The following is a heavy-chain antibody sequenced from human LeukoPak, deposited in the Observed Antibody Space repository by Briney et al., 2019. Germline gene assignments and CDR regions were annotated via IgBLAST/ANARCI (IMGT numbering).Heavy chain of an antibody. Sequence: PSETLSLTCTVSGGSISSSSYYWGWIRQPPGKGLEWIGSIYYSGSTYYNPSLKSRVTISVDTSKNQFSLKLSSVTAADTAVYYCARVPPATVTTKGYDWGQGTLVTVSS. V-gene: IGHV4-39*01. CDR1: GGSISSSSYY. D-gene: IGHD4-11*01. CDR2: IYYSGST. CDR3: ARVPPATVTTKGYD. J-gene: IGHJ4*02.